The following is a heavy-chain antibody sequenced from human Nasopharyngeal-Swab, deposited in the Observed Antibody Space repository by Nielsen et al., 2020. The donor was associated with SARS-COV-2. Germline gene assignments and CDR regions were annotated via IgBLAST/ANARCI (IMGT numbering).Heavy chain of an antibody. CDR2: IKHRRST. V-gene: IGHV4-34*01. J-gene: IGHJ3*02. D-gene: IGHD3-3*01. Sequence: SETLSLTCAVYGGSFSTYYWSWIRQPPGKGLEWIGEIKHRRSTNYNPSLKSRVTISVDTSKNQFSLKLSSVTAADTAVYYCAREQRMRSNYDFWSGYYNDAFDIWGQGTMVTVSS. CDR3: AREQRMRSNYDFWSGYYNDAFDI. CDR1: GGSFSTYY.